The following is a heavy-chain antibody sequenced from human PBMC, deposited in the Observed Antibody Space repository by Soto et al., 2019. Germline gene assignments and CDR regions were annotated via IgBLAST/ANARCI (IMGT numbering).Heavy chain of an antibody. CDR1: SGSFSGYY. J-gene: IGHJ4*02. CDR3: ARAPKVSGSSQTRPDF. CDR2: ISQSGNT. D-gene: IGHD6-6*01. V-gene: IGHV4-34*01. Sequence: SETLSLTCSIYSGSFSGYYWSWIRQPPGKGLEWIGEISQSGNTNYSPSLKSRVSIPIDTSKKQFSLNLASVSAADTAVYYCARAPKVSGSSQTRPDFWGQGTLVTVSS.